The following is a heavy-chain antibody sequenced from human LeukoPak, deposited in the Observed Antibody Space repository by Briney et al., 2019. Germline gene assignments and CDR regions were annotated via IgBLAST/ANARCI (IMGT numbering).Heavy chain of an antibody. J-gene: IGHJ6*04. Sequence: GGSLRLSCAASGFTFSNYAMHWVRQAPGKGLEYVAAMSSNGGSTYYANSVKGRFTISRDISKNTLYLQMGSLRAEDTAVYYCASIPRPVPGVWGKGTTVTVSS. CDR2: MSSNGGST. D-gene: IGHD2-21*01. CDR1: GFTFSNYA. V-gene: IGHV3-64*01. CDR3: ASIPRPVPGV.